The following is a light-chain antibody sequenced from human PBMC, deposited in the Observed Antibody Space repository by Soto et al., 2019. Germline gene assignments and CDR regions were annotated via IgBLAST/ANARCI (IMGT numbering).Light chain of an antibody. CDR3: QQYNTYPLT. CDR2: DSS. Sequence: DIQMTQSPPTLSASVGDSVTITCRASHNIVTWLAWYQQKPGKAPNLLIYDSSRLESGVPSRFSGRVSGTEVTLTISGLLPDDFATYFCQQYNTYPLTFGRGTKVEIK. J-gene: IGKJ4*01. V-gene: IGKV1-5*01. CDR1: HNIVTW.